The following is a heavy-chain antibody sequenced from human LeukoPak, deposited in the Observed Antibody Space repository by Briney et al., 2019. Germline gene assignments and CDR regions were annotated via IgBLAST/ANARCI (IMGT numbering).Heavy chain of an antibody. J-gene: IGHJ3*02. CDR3: ARPYGDYNLDAFDI. Sequence: PSETLSLTCTVSGYSISSGYYWGWIRQPPGKGLEWIGSIYHSGSTYYNPSLESRVTISVDTSKNQFSLKLSSVTAADTAVYYCARPYGDYNLDAFDIWGQGTMVTVSS. V-gene: IGHV4-38-2*02. CDR2: IYHSGST. D-gene: IGHD4-17*01. CDR1: GYSISSGYY.